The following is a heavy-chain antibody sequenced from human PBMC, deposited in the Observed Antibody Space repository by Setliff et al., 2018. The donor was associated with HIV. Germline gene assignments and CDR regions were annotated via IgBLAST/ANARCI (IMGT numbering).Heavy chain of an antibody. J-gene: IGHJ6*02. V-gene: IGHV3-74*03. CDR3: ARGYYGSDLQNAMDV. Sequence: GSLRLSCAVSGFTFSSYWMHWVRQAPGKGLVWVSRLNTDGSSTKYADSVKGRFTISRDNAKNTLYLQMDSLRGEDTAVYYCARGYYGSDLQNAMDVWGQGTTVTVSS. CDR2: LNTDGSST. CDR1: GFTFSSYW. D-gene: IGHD3-10*01.